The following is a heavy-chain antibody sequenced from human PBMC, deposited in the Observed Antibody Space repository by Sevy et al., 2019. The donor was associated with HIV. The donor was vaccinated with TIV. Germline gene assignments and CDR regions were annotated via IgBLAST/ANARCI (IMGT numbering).Heavy chain of an antibody. J-gene: IGHJ1*01. V-gene: IGHV4-59*01. Sequence: SETLSLTCTVSGGSISSYYWSWIRQPPGKGLEWIGYIYYSGSTNYNPPLKSRVTISVDTSKNQFSLKLGSVTAADTAVYYCARAYSSSSYFQHWGQGTLVTVSS. CDR2: IYYSGST. CDR3: ARAYSSSSYFQH. D-gene: IGHD6-6*01. CDR1: GGSISSYY.